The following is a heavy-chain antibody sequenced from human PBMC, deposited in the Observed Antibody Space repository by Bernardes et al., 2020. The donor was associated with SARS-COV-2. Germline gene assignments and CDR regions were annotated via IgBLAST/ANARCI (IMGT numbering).Heavy chain of an antibody. J-gene: IGHJ4*02. CDR1: GFTFSNAW. CDR2: IKRKTDGGTT. D-gene: IGHD3-22*01. V-gene: IGHV3-15*07. Sequence: GGSLRLSCAASGFTFSNAWMNWVRQAPGKGLEWVGHIKRKTDGGTTDYAAPVKGRFTISGDDSKNTMYLQMNSLKTEDTAVYYCTTGAEIYYDSSGFSYYFDFWGQRTLVTVSS. CDR3: TTGAEIYYDSSGFSYYFDF.